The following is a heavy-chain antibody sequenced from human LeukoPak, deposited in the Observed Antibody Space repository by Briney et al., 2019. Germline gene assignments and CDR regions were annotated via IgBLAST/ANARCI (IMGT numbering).Heavy chain of an antibody. Sequence: GGSLTLSCAASGFTFSSYAMHWVRQAPGKGLEWVAVISYDGSNKYYADSVKGRFTISRDNTKNSLYLQMNSLRAEDTAVYYYARDQQWLVVFDYWGQGTLVTVSS. D-gene: IGHD6-19*01. J-gene: IGHJ4*02. CDR2: ISYDGSNK. CDR1: GFTFSSYA. V-gene: IGHV3-30-3*01. CDR3: ARDQQWLVVFDY.